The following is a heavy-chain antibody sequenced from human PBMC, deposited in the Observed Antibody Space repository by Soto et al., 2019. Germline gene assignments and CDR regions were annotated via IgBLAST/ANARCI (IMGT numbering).Heavy chain of an antibody. J-gene: IGHJ6*02. D-gene: IGHD2-2*02. Sequence: PGGSLRLSCVVSGFTFSMYWMHWVRQVPGQSPFWVSRISDDGTTTNYADSVRGRFTISRDNSKNTLYLQMNSLRAEDTAVYYCAKDLRYCSSTSCYTYGMDVWGQGTTVTVSS. CDR1: GFTFSMYW. CDR3: AKDLRYCSSTSCYTYGMDV. CDR2: ISDDGTTT. V-gene: IGHV3-74*01.